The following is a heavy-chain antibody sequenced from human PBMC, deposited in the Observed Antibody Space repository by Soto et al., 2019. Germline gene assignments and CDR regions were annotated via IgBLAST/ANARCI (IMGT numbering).Heavy chain of an antibody. CDR3: TNRRASFNFDY. CDR2: IFRDGNTK. V-gene: IGHV3-33*06. J-gene: IGHJ4*02. CDR1: GFSFSNYG. Sequence: SLRLSCAASGFSFSNYGMHWVRQAPGKGLEWVAAIFRDGNTKQHADSVKGRFSVSRDNSQNTLYLQMNSLRTEDTAVYYCTNRRASFNFDYWGQGALVTVSS.